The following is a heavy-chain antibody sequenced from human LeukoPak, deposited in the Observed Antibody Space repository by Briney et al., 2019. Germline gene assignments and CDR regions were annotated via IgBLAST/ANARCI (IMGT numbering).Heavy chain of an antibody. CDR2: ISGRGGST. Sequence: GGSLRLSCAASGFTFSSYAMSWVRQAPGKGLEWVSAISGRGGSTYYADSVKGRFTISRDNSKNTLYLQMNSLRAEDTAVYYCAKDIYCSSTSCYGPRYYYYYGMDVWGQGTTVTVSS. CDR3: AKDIYCSSTSCYGPRYYYYYGMDV. D-gene: IGHD2-2*01. J-gene: IGHJ6*02. CDR1: GFTFSSYA. V-gene: IGHV3-23*01.